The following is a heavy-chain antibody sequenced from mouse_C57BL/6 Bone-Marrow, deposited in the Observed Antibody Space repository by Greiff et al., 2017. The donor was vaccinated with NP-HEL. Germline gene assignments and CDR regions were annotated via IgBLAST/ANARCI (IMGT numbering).Heavy chain of an antibody. V-gene: IGHV1-47*01. CDR1: GYTFTTYP. CDR3: ARSYYDYEGDYFDY. Sequence: QVQLKESGAELVKPGASVKMSCKASGYTFTTYPIEWMKQNHGKSLEWIGNFHPYNDDTKYNEKFKGKATLTVEKSSSTVYLELSRLTSDDSAVYYCARSYYDYEGDYFDYWGQGTTLTVSS. D-gene: IGHD2-4*01. J-gene: IGHJ2*01. CDR2: FHPYNDDT.